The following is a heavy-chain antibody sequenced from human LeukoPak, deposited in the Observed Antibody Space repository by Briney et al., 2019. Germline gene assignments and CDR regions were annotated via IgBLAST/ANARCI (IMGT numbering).Heavy chain of an antibody. CDR1: GGSIISGSYY. CDR3: ARTLGVQQPAGWFDP. D-gene: IGHD1-14*01. J-gene: IGHJ5*02. Sequence: SQTLSLTCTVSGGSIISGSYYWSWIRQPAGKGLEWIGRIYTSGSTNYNPSLKSRVTISVDTSKNQFSLKLSSVTAADTAVYYCARTLGVQQPAGWFDPWGQGTLVTVSS. V-gene: IGHV4-61*02. CDR2: IYTSGST.